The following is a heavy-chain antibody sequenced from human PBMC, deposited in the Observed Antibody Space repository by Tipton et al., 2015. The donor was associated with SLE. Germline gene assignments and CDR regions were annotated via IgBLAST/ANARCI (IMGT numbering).Heavy chain of an antibody. Sequence: SLRLSCAASGFTFSTYAMSWVRQPPGKGLEWVSAISGSSSTIYYADSVKGRFTISRDNAKNSLYLQMNSLRAEDTAVYYCARASYYGSGNYGGIVYWGQGTLVTVSS. CDR1: GFTFSTYA. D-gene: IGHD3-10*01. V-gene: IGHV3-48*01. CDR2: ISGSSSTI. CDR3: ARASYYGSGNYGGIVY. J-gene: IGHJ4*02.